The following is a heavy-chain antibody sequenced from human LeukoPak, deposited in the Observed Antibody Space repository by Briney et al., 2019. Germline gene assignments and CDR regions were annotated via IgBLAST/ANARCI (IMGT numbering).Heavy chain of an antibody. D-gene: IGHD6-13*01. V-gene: IGHV1-8*01. CDR1: GYTFTSYD. CDR2: MNPNSGNT. J-gene: IGHJ6*03. Sequence: GASVTVSCKASGYTFTSYDINWVRQAPGQGLEWMGWMNPNSGNTGYAQKFQGRVTMTRNTSISTAYMELSSLRSEDTAVYYCARWQQLVRPYYYYYYMDVWGKGTTVTVSS. CDR3: ARWQQLVRPYYYYYYMDV.